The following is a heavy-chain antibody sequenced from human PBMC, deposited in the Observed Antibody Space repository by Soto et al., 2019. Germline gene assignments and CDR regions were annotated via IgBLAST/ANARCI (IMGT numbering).Heavy chain of an antibody. J-gene: IGHJ4*02. CDR3: ARDPTRATVTTTLRPLDY. D-gene: IGHD4-17*01. V-gene: IGHV4-34*01. Sequence: QVQLQQWGAGLLKPSETLSLTCAVYGGSFSGYYWSWIPQPPGKGLEWIGEINHRGSTNYNPSLKRRLTISVETSKTQFSLKLSSVTAADTAVYYCARDPTRATVTTTLRPLDYWGQGTLVTVS. CDR2: INHRGST. CDR1: GGSFSGYY.